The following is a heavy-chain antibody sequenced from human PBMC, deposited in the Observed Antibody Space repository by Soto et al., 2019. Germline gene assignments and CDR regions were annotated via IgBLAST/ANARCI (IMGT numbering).Heavy chain of an antibody. CDR1: GDSVSSNSAA. CDR2: TYYRSKWYN. CDR3: ERALGGPSSSSHTYFDY. Sequence: HTLSLTCAISGDSVSSNSAAWNWIRQSPSRGLEWLGRTYYRSKWYNDYAVSVKSRITINPDTSKNKFSLQLNSVTPEDTAVYYRERALGGPSSSSHTYFDYWGQGTLVTVSS. V-gene: IGHV6-1*01. J-gene: IGHJ4*02. D-gene: IGHD6-6*01.